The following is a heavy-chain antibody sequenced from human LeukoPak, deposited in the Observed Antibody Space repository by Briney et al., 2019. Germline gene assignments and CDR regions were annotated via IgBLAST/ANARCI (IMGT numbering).Heavy chain of an antibody. CDR1: GYTFTSYF. CDR2: ISAYNGNA. Sequence: ASVRVSCKAAGYTFTSYFISWVRQAPGQGLEWMGWISAYNGNANYAQKFLGRVTMTTDTATSTAYMELWSLRSDDTAVFYCARASYYSGMGVWGQGTPVTVSS. V-gene: IGHV1-18*01. CDR3: ARASYYSGMGV. J-gene: IGHJ6*02.